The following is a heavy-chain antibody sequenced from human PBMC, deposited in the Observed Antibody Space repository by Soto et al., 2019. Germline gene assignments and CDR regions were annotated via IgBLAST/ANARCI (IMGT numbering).Heavy chain of an antibody. CDR1: GGTFSSYA. CDR3: ARWGDIVLRSAWYFDL. V-gene: IGHV1-69*12. J-gene: IGHJ2*01. CDR2: IIPIFGTA. Sequence: QVQLVQSGAEVKKPGSSVKVSCKASGGTFSSYAISWVRQAPGQGLEWMGGIIPIFGTANYAQKFQGRVTITAAQSTSTAYMEQRSLRSEDTAVYYCARWGDIVLRSAWYFDLWGRGTLVTVSS. D-gene: IGHD2-8*01.